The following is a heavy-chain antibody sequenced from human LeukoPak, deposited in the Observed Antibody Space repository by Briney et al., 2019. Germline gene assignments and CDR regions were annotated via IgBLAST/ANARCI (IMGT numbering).Heavy chain of an antibody. J-gene: IGHJ3*02. Sequence: GGSLTLSCAVSGFTFSSYAMSWIRQAPGKGLEWVSYISSSGSTIYYADSVKGRFTISRDNAKNSLYLQMNSLRAEDTAVYYCARVQYYDFRDAFDIWGQGTMVTVSS. D-gene: IGHD3-3*01. CDR2: ISSSGSTI. CDR1: GFTFSSYA. CDR3: ARVQYYDFRDAFDI. V-gene: IGHV3-11*04.